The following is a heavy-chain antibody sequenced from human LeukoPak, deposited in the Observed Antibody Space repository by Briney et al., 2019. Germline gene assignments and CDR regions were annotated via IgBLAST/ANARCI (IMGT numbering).Heavy chain of an antibody. Sequence: PGGSLRLSCAASGFTFSSYSMNWVRQAPGKGLEWVSYISSSSSTIYYADSVKGRFTISRDNAKNSLYLQMNSLRAEDTAVYYCARDGGGTVTPGYYGTDVWGQGTTVTVSS. D-gene: IGHD4-4*01. CDR1: GFTFSSYS. J-gene: IGHJ6*02. V-gene: IGHV3-48*01. CDR3: ARDGGGTVTPGYYGTDV. CDR2: ISSSSSTI.